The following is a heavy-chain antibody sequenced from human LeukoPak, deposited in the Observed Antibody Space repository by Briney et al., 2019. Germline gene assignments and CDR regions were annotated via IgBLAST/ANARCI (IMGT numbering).Heavy chain of an antibody. CDR1: GDSISSSSYY. J-gene: IGHJ3*02. CDR2: SYYSGST. D-gene: IGHD4-23*01. CDR3: ARDYLGGNPDAFDI. Sequence: TPSETLSFTCTVSGDSISSSSYYRGWIRQPPGKELEWIGSSYYSGSTYYNPSLNSRVTISVDTSKTQFSLKLSSVTAADTAVYYCARDYLGGNPDAFDIWGQGTMVTVSS. V-gene: IGHV4-39*07.